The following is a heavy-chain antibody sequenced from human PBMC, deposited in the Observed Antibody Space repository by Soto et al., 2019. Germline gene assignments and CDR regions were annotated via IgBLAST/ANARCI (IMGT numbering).Heavy chain of an antibody. CDR1: GFTFSTSW. V-gene: IGHV3-7*05. CDR2: IKQDGSEE. CDR3: ARGPGHSDAY. D-gene: IGHD5-18*01. J-gene: IGHJ4*02. Sequence: EVQLVESGGGLVQPGGSLKISCSASGFTFSTSWMSWVRQAPGKGLEWVANIKQDGSEEYYVDSVKGRFTVARDNAKNSLYLQMNSLRVEDTAVYFCARGPGHSDAYWGLGTLVTVSS.